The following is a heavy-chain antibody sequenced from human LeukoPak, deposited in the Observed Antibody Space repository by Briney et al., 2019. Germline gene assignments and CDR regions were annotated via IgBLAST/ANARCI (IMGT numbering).Heavy chain of an antibody. CDR1: RFTFSSYA. J-gene: IGHJ4*02. Sequence: GGSLRLSCAASRFTFSSYAMSRVRQAPGKGLEWVSAISGSGGSTYYADSVKGRFTISRDNSKNTLYLQMNSLRAEDAAVYYCAKETLAVTSYFDYWGQGTLVTVSS. CDR3: AKETLAVTSYFDY. CDR2: ISGSGGST. V-gene: IGHV3-23*01. D-gene: IGHD4-17*01.